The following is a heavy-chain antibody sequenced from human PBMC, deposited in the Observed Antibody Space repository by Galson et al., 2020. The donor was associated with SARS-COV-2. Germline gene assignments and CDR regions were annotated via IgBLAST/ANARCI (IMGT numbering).Heavy chain of an antibody. CDR1: GGSISSYY. J-gene: IGHJ6*03. D-gene: IGHD3-3*01. CDR2: IYYSGRT. Sequence: SETLSLTCTVSGGSISSYYWSWIRQPPGKGLEWIGYIYYSGRTNYNPSLKSRVTISVDTSKNQFSLKLSSVTAADTAVYYCARVAGLAIFGVVIRDYYYMDVWGKGTTVTVSS. V-gene: IGHV4-59*01. CDR3: ARVAGLAIFGVVIRDYYYMDV.